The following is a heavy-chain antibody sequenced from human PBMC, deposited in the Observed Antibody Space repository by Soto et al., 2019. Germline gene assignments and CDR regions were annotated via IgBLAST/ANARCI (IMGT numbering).Heavy chain of an antibody. Sequence: SETLSLTCTVSTDSSSFTNSYWGWIRQPPGKGLQWIGSSSYNGGIFYNPSLKGRVVISFDTSKKQSSLQVTSVTAADTAVYFCARHRIEVVWRGFDFWGQGSPVTVS. CDR2: SSYNGGI. D-gene: IGHD3-10*01. CDR3: ARHRIEVVWRGFDF. CDR1: TDSSSFTNSY. V-gene: IGHV4-39*01. J-gene: IGHJ4*02.